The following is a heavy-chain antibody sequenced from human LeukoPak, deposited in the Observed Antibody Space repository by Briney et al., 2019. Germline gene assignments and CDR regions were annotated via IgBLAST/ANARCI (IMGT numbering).Heavy chain of an antibody. D-gene: IGHD3-22*01. CDR3: ASWSGGPYYYDSSGGYDY. CDR2: IIPIFGTA. CDR1: GGTFSSYA. V-gene: IGHV1-69*05. J-gene: IGHJ4*02. Sequence: SVKVSCKASGGTFSSYAISWVRQAPGQGLEWMGGIIPIFGTANYAQKFQGRVTITTDESTSTAYMELSSLRSEDTAGYYCASWSGGPYYYDSSGGYDYWGQGTLVTVSS.